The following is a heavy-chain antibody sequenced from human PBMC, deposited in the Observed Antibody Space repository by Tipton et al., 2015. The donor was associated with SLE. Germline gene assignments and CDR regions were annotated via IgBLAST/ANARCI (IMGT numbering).Heavy chain of an antibody. CDR1: GYSISSGYY. V-gene: IGHV4-38-2*02. CDR2: IHHSGST. CDR3: ARDLSPYGMDV. D-gene: IGHD3-9*01. J-gene: IGHJ6*02. Sequence: TLSLTCTVSGYSISSGYYWGWIRQPPGKGLEWIAIIHHSGSTNYNPSLKSRVTISVDTSKNQFSLKLSSVTAADTAVYYCARDLSPYGMDVWGQGTTVTVSS.